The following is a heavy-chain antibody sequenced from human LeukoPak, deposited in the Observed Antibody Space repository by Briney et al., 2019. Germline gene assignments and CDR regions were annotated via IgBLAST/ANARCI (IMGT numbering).Heavy chain of an antibody. V-gene: IGHV6-1*01. J-gene: IGHJ4*02. D-gene: IGHD5-12*01. CDR1: GDSVSSNSAA. CDR2: TYYRSKWYN. CDR3: AREDIVATTQFDY. Sequence: PSQTLSLACAISGDSVSSNSAACNWIRQSPSRGLEWLGRTYYRSKWYNDYAVSVKSRITINPDTSKNQFSLQLNSVTPEDTAVYYCAREDIVATTQFDYWGQGTLVTVSS.